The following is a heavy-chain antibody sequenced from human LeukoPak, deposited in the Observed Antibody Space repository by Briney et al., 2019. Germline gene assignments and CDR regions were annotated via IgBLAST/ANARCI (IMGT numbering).Heavy chain of an antibody. Sequence: GGSLRLSCAASGFTFSSYAMHWVRQAPGKGLEWVAVISYDGSNKYYADSVKGRFTISRDNSKNTLYLQMNSLRAEDTAVYYCARDRYFDWLGSQGNWFDPWGQGTLVTVSS. J-gene: IGHJ5*02. D-gene: IGHD3-9*01. V-gene: IGHV3-30-3*01. CDR3: ARDRYFDWLGSQGNWFDP. CDR2: ISYDGSNK. CDR1: GFTFSSYA.